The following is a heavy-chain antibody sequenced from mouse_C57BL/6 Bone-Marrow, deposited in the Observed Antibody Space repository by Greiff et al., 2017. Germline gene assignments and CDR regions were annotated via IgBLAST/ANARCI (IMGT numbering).Heavy chain of an antibody. V-gene: IGHV2-2*01. J-gene: IGHJ4*01. CDR2: IWSGGST. Sequence: VMLVESGPGLVQPSQSLSITCTVSGFSLTSYGVHWVRQSPGKGLEWLGVIWSGGSTDYNAAFISRLSISKDNSKSQVFFKMNSLQADDTAIYYCARNWLLRNYAMDYWGQGTSVTVSS. CDR1: GFSLTSYG. CDR3: ARNWLLRNYAMDY. D-gene: IGHD2-3*01.